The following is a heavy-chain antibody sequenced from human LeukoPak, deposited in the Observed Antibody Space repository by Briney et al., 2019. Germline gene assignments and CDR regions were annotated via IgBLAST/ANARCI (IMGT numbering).Heavy chain of an antibody. D-gene: IGHD3-22*01. CDR3: AAPSNLYYHSNLDY. Sequence: GGSLRLSCAASGVTFSSYVMHWVRQAPGKGLEWVAVISYDGSNKYYADSVEGRFTLSRDNSKNTLYLQMKSLRAEDTAVYYCAAPSNLYYHSNLDYWGQGTLVTVSS. V-gene: IGHV3-30*04. CDR2: ISYDGSNK. CDR1: GVTFSSYV. J-gene: IGHJ4*02.